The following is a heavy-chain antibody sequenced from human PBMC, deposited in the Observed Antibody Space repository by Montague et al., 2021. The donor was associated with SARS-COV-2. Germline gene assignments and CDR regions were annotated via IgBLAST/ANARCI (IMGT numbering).Heavy chain of an antibody. CDR1: GGSINSFY. CDR2: IFHSGRT. CDR3: AREHWENYYDFWSGTNLASDYPYYGMDV. Sequence: SETLSLTCTVSGGSINSFYWSWIRRPPGKGLEWIGCIFHSGRTYXNPSLKSRVSMSVATSKNQVSLRLSSLTAADTAVYYCAREHWENYYDFWSGTNLASDYPYYGMDVWGQGTTVTVSS. D-gene: IGHD3-3*01. V-gene: IGHV4-59*01. J-gene: IGHJ6*02.